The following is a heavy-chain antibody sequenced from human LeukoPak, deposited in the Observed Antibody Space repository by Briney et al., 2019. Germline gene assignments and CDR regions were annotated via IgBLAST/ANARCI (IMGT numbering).Heavy chain of an antibody. CDR2: INSDGSST. CDR1: GFTFSSYW. Sequence: GGSLRLSCAASGFTFSSYWMHWVRQAPGKGLVWVSRINSDGSSTSYADSVKGQFTISRDNAKNTLYLQISSLRAEDTAVYYCARVELQWFEKFPNQYYFDYWGQGTLVTVSS. V-gene: IGHV3-74*01. D-gene: IGHD3-10*01. J-gene: IGHJ4*02. CDR3: ARVELQWFEKFPNQYYFDY.